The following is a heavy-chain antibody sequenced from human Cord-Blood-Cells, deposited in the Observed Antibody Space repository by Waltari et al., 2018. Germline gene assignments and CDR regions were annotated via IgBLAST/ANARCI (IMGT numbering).Heavy chain of an antibody. CDR1: GFTVSSTY. CDR2: IYSGGST. Sequence: EVQLVESGGGLIQPGGSLRLSCAASGFTVSSTYMSWVRQDPGKGLEWVSVIYSGGSTYYADSVKGRFTISRDNSKNTLYLQMNSLRAEDTAVYYCARKYSYGYYFDYWGQGTLVTVSS. D-gene: IGHD5-18*01. CDR3: ARKYSYGYYFDY. J-gene: IGHJ4*02. V-gene: IGHV3-53*01.